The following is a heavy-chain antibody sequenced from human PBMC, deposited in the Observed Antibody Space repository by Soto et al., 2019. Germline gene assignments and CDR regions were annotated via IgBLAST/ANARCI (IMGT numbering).Heavy chain of an antibody. D-gene: IGHD7-27*01. Sequence: LRLSCAASGFTFSSYSMNWVRQAPGKGLEWVSYISSSSNIISYADSVKGRFTISVDNAKNSLFLQMNSLRDEDTAVYYCVRDKNWGFDYWGQGTLVTVSS. V-gene: IGHV3-48*02. CDR3: VRDKNWGFDY. CDR2: ISSSSNII. J-gene: IGHJ4*02. CDR1: GFTFSSYS.